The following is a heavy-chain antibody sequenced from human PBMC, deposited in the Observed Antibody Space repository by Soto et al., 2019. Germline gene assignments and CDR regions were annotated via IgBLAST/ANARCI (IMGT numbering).Heavy chain of an antibody. J-gene: IGHJ5*01. CDR3: ARPKVYGASRLAS. CDR2: ISHSGST. D-gene: IGHD3-10*01. V-gene: IGHV4-34*01. CDR1: VGSFSDYY. Sequence: SETLSLTCAVYVGSFSDYYSTWIPQPPGKGLEWIGEISHSGSTDYNPSLKSRVTISLDTSKNLLFLKFGSVTAADTAVYYCARPKVYGASRLASWGQGTPVTVSS.